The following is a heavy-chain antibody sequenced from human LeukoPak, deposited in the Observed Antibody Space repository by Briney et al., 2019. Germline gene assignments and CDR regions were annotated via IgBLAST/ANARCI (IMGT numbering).Heavy chain of an antibody. CDR1: GGSISSYY. Sequence: SETLSLTCTISGGSISSYYWSWIRQPPGKGLEWIGYIYYSGSTNYNPSLKSRVTISVDTSKNQFSLKLSSVTAADTAVYYCARYVRGFDYWGQGTLVTVSS. V-gene: IGHV4-59*01. J-gene: IGHJ4*02. D-gene: IGHD3-16*01. CDR3: ARYVRGFDY. CDR2: IYYSGST.